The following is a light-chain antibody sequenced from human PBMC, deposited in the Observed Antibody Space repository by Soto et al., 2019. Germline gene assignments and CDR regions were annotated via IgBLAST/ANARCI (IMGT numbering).Light chain of an antibody. CDR3: ASYTRTIPRV. Sequence: QSVLTQPASVSGSPGQSITISCTGTSSDIGAYDSVPWYQQHPDKAPKLIIYEVNNRPSGVSNRFSGSKSGNTASLTISGLQAEDEADYYCASYTRTIPRVFGGGTKLTVL. V-gene: IGLV2-14*01. CDR1: SSDIGAYDS. CDR2: EVN. J-gene: IGLJ3*02.